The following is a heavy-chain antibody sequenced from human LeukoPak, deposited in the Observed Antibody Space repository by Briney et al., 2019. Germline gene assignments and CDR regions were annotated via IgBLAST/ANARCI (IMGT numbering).Heavy chain of an antibody. V-gene: IGHV1-2*02. CDR3: ARTNWNDLRYAFDI. CDR1: GYIFTGYY. D-gene: IGHD1-20*01. J-gene: IGHJ3*02. CDR2: INPNSGDT. Sequence: GASVKVSCKASGYIFTGYYMHWVREAPGQGLEWMGWINPNSGDTNHAQKFQGRVTMTMDTSISTAYMELSRLTSDDTAVYYCARTNWNDLRYAFDIWGQGTMVTVSS.